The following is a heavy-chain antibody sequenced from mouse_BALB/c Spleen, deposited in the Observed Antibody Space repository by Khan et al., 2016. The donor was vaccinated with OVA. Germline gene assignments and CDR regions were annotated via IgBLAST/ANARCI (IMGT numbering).Heavy chain of an antibody. J-gene: IGHJ2*01. V-gene: IGHV5-17*02. CDR1: GFTFNSYG. D-gene: IGHD1-1*01. CDR3: APYYFYGCYFDY. CDR2: ISGDSNTI. Sequence: EVELVESGGGLVQPGGSRKLSCAASGFTFNSYGMHWIRQAPEKGLEWVAYISGDSNTIHYADTVKGRFTISRDNPKNTLYLQMTSLMSEDTAMYYCAPYYFYGCYFDYWGQGTTLTVS.